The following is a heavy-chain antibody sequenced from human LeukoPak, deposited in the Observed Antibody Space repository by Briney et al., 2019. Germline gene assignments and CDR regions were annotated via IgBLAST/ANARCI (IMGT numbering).Heavy chain of an antibody. CDR3: AKQSGGSGTYYYY. CDR2: ISYDGSNK. Sequence: GRSLRLSCAASGFTFSSYGMHWVRQAPGKGLEWVAVISYDGSNKYYADSVKGRFTISRDNSKNTLYLQMNSLRAEDTAVYYCAKQSGGSGTYYYYWGQGTLVTVSS. D-gene: IGHD3-10*01. V-gene: IGHV3-30*18. J-gene: IGHJ4*02. CDR1: GFTFSSYG.